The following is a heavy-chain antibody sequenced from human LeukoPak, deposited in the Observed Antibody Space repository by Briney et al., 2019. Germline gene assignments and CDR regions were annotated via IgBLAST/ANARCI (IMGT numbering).Heavy chain of an antibody. J-gene: IGHJ4*02. CDR2: INSGATSE. V-gene: IGHV3-48*03. D-gene: IGHD2-15*01. CDR1: GFIFSNFE. CDR3: ARVICTGGSCFQNDY. Sequence: GGSLRLSCTASGFIFSNFEMNWVRQAPGKGLQWLAYINSGATSEYYADSVKGRFTISRDNAKNSLFLQMNSLRVQDTAIYYCARVICTGGSCFQNDYWGQGTLVTVSS.